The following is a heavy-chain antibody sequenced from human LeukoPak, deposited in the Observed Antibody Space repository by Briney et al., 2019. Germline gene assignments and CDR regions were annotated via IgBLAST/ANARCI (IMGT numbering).Heavy chain of an antibody. D-gene: IGHD2-2*02. CDR3: ARDWGIVVVPAAIHFDY. CDR1: GFTFSSYA. V-gene: IGHV3-23*01. Sequence: GGSLRLSCAASGFTFSSYAMSWVRQAPGKGLEWVSAISGSGGSTYYADSVKGRFTISRDNSKNTLYLQMNSLRAEDTAVYYCARDWGIVVVPAAIHFDYWGQGTLVTVSS. CDR2: ISGSGGST. J-gene: IGHJ4*02.